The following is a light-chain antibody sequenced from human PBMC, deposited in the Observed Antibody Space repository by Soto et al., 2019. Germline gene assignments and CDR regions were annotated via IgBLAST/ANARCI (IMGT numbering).Light chain of an antibody. Sequence: QSVLTQPPSASGTPGQRVTISCSGSNSNIGKNYVYWYRQLPGTAPKLLIYRNNQRPSGVPDRFSGSKSGTSASLAISVLRSEDEADYYCAAWDDSLSGHELFGGGTKLTV. CDR3: AAWDDSLSGHEL. CDR1: NSNIGKNY. CDR2: RNN. V-gene: IGLV1-47*01. J-gene: IGLJ2*01.